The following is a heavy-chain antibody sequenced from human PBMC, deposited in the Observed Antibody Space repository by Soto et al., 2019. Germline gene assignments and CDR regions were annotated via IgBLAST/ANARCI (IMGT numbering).Heavy chain of an antibody. CDR1: GYTFTSYG. V-gene: IGHV1-18*01. Sequence: QVQLVQSGAEVKKPGASVKVSCKASGYTFTSYGWVRQAPGQGLEWMGWISGSNGNTNYAQKLQGRVTVTTDTSPSTAYIELRSLRSDDTAVYYCAIVSAAPGSYYFDYWGQGTLVTVSS. J-gene: IGHJ4*02. CDR2: ISGSNGNT. CDR3: AIVSAAPGSYYFDY. D-gene: IGHD6-13*01.